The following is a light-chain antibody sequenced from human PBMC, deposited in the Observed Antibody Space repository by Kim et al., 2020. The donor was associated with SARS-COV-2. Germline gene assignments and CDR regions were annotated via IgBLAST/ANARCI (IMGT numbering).Light chain of an antibody. CDR3: QQYSSSWT. Sequence: SGSVGDKVTITCRASQSISNWLAWYQHRPGKAPNLLIYKASSLESGVPARFTGSGSGTEFTLTISSLQADDFATYYCQQYSSSWTFGQGTKVDIK. CDR2: KAS. J-gene: IGKJ1*01. CDR1: QSISNW. V-gene: IGKV1-5*03.